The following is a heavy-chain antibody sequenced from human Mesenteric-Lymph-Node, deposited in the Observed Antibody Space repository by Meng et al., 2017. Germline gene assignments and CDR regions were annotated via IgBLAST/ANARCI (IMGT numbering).Heavy chain of an antibody. Sequence: ASVKVSCKASGYTFTGYYMHWVRQAPGQGLEWMGRINPNSGGTNYAQKFQGRVTMTRDTSISTAYMELSRLRSDDTAVYCCARKMELLGFGELLYAPDAFDIWGQGTMVTVSS. J-gene: IGHJ3*02. CDR3: ARKMELLGFGELLYAPDAFDI. V-gene: IGHV1-2*06. CDR2: INPNSGGT. CDR1: GYTFTGYY. D-gene: IGHD3-10*01.